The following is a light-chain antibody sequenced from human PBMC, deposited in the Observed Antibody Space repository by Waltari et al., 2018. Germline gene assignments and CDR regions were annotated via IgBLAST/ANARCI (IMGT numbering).Light chain of an antibody. V-gene: IGLV3-10*01. CDR2: EDT. Sequence: SYELTQTPSVSVSPGQTARITCSGHELPRKYAYWFQQKSGQAPRLVIYEDTKRPSGIPERFCGSSSGTVTTLTITGAQVDDEADYYCYSSDSTGLRVFGGGTTV. CDR3: YSSDSTGLRV. J-gene: IGLJ1*01. CDR1: ELPRKY.